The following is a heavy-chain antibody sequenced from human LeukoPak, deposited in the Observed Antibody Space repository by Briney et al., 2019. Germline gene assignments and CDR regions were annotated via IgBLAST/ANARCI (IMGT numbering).Heavy chain of an antibody. V-gene: IGHV4-59*01. J-gene: IGHJ4*02. D-gene: IGHD3-10*01. CDR1: GGSISSYY. Sequence: SETLSLTCTVSGGSISSYYWSWIRQPPGKGLEWIGYIYYSGSTNYNPSLKSRVTISVDTSKNQFSLKLSSVTAADTAVYYCARKARDGSGPYFDYWGQGTLVTVSS. CDR2: IYYSGST. CDR3: ARKARDGSGPYFDY.